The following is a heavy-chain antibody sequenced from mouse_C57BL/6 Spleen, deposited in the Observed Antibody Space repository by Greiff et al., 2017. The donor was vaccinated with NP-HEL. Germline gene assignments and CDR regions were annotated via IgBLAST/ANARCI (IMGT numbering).Heavy chain of an antibody. CDR3: ASELAN. Sequence: VQLQESGPGLVKPSQSLSLTCSVTGYSITSGYYWYLIRQFPGNLLEWVGYISYDGSTNYNPSLKNRISITRDTSKNEFFLKLNSVTTEDTATDYFASELANWGQGTLVTVSA. J-gene: IGHJ3*01. V-gene: IGHV3-6*01. CDR2: ISYDGST. CDR1: GYSITSGYY.